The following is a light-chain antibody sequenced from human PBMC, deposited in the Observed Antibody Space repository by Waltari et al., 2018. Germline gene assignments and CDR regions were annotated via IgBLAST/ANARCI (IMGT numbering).Light chain of an antibody. J-gene: IGKJ5*01. CDR2: DAS. Sequence: EIVLTQSPATLSLSRGETATLSCRASHSVSNYLAWYQQKPGQAPRLLIYDASNRATGIPARFSGSGSGTDFTLTIGSLEPEDFAVYYCQQRSNWPPPITFGQGTRLEIK. CDR3: QQRSNWPPPIT. V-gene: IGKV3-11*01. CDR1: HSVSNY.